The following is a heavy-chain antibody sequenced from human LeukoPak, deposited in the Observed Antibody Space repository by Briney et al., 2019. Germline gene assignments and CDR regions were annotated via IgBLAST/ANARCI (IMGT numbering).Heavy chain of an antibody. CDR1: GFTFSTYW. Sequence: GGSLRLSCAASGFTFSTYWMHWVRQAPGKGLVWVSRINRDGSIINYADSVKGRFNISRDNAKYTLYLHMNSLRAEDTAVYYCVLVTTGSWGQGTMVTVS. CDR2: INRDGSII. D-gene: IGHD4-17*01. J-gene: IGHJ3*01. V-gene: IGHV3-74*01. CDR3: VLVTTGS.